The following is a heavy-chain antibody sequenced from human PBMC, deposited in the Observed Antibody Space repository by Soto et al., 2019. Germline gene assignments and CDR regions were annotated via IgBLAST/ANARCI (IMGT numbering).Heavy chain of an antibody. CDR1: GFTFSSYG. CDR2: LGFDGGGR. D-gene: IGHD1-26*01. V-gene: IGHV3-33*01. Sequence: PGGSLRLSCAASGFTFSSYGMHWVRQTPGKGLEWVAVLGFDGGGRYYADSVKGRFTISRDNSKNTLDLQMDSLRVEDKAIYYRERENVGPDYAMDVWGQGTTVTVSS. J-gene: IGHJ6*02. CDR3: ERENVGPDYAMDV.